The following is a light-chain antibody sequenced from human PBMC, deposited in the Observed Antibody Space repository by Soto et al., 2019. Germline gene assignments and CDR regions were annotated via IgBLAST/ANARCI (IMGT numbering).Light chain of an antibody. Sequence: QSVVTQPPSVSGAPGQRVTISCTGSSSNIGADYDVHWYQQFPGRAPKLLIYGNKNRPSGVPDRFSGSKSGTSASLDITGLQAEDEADYYCLSFDTRLNTVIFGGGTKLTVL. CDR3: LSFDTRLNTVI. CDR1: SSNIGADYD. J-gene: IGLJ2*01. V-gene: IGLV1-40*01. CDR2: GNK.